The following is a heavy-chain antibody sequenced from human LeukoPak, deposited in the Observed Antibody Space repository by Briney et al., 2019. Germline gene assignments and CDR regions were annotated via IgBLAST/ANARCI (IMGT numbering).Heavy chain of an antibody. CDR1: GGTFSSYS. D-gene: IGHD3-9*01. CDR3: ARGGCDILTGYYY. Sequence: GASVKVSCEASGGTFSSYSITWVRQAPGQGLEWMGGIIPIFGTPNYAQKFQGRVTITADESTSTAYMELSSLRSEDTAVYYCARGGCDILTGYYYWGQGTLVTVSS. J-gene: IGHJ4*02. CDR2: IIPIFGTP. V-gene: IGHV1-69*13.